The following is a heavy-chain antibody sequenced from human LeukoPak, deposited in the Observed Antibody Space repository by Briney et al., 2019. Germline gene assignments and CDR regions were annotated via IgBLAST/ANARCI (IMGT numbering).Heavy chain of an antibody. D-gene: IGHD3-22*01. V-gene: IGHV3-21*01. CDR2: ISTSSSYI. J-gene: IGHJ4*02. Sequence: GGSLRLSCATSGFTFSNYWMNWVRQAPGKGLEWVSSISTSSSYIYYADSVKGRFTISRDNAKNSLFLQMSSLRVEDTALYYCARDGTYSDSSGYYFQFDYWGQGSLVTVSS. CDR1: GFTFSNYW. CDR3: ARDGTYSDSSGYYFQFDY.